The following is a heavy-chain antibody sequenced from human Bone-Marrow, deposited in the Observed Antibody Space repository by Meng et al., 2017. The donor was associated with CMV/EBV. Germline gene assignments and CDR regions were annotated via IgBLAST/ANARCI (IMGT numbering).Heavy chain of an antibody. V-gene: IGHV4-4*02. J-gene: IGHJ4*02. D-gene: IGHD3-10*01. CDR2: IYHSGYT. CDR1: GGSISTSNW. Sequence: GPLRLSCAVSGGSISTSNWWSWVRQSPEKGLEWIGEIYHSGYTNYNPSLKSRVSMSVDRSKRQFSLRLTSVTAADTAVYYCARTGRRGARMVRGVTKGFYYWGQGTLVAVSS. CDR3: ARTGRRGARMVRGVTKGFYY.